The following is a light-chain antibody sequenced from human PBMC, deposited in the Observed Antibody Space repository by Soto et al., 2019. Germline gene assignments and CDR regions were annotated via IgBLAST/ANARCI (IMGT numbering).Light chain of an antibody. CDR2: GAS. CDR3: QQYGRTGT. V-gene: IGKV3-20*01. CDR1: QSVSSNH. J-gene: IGKJ1*01. Sequence: EIVLTHSPGTLSLAPGERATLSCRASQSVSSNHLAWYQQKPGQSPRLLIYGASNRATGIPDRFSGSGSGTDFTLTISRLEPEDFAVYYCQQYGRTGTFGQGTKVDIK.